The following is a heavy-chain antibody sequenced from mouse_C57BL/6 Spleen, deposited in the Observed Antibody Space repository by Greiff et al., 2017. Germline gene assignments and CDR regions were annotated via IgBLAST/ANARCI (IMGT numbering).Heavy chain of an antibody. J-gene: IGHJ2*01. CDR1: GYSITSGYY. Sequence: EVQLQQSGPGLVKPSQSLSFTCSVTGYSITSGYYWNWIRQFPGNKLEWMGYISYDGSNNYNPSLKNRISITRDTSKNQFFLKLNSVTTEDTATYYCARASNFFLDYWGQGTTLTGSS. V-gene: IGHV3-6*01. CDR3: ARASNFFLDY. CDR2: ISYDGSN. D-gene: IGHD2-5*01.